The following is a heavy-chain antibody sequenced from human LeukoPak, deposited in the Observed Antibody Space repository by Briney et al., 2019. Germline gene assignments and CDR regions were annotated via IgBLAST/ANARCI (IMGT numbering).Heavy chain of an antibody. D-gene: IGHD3-9*01. CDR3: ARDLDWVFDL. V-gene: IGHV1-18*01. Sequence: GASVTVSCKASGYTFTRWNFSWVRQAPGQGLEWMGWISTYNGDTKYAQKFQGRVTMTTDTSTSTAYMELRSLTSDDTAVYYCARDLDWVFDLWGRGTLVTVSS. J-gene: IGHJ2*01. CDR2: ISTYNGDT. CDR1: GYTFTRWN.